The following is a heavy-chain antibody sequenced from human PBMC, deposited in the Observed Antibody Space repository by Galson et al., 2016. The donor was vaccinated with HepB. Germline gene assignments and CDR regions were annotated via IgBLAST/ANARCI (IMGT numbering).Heavy chain of an antibody. J-gene: IGHJ4*02. CDR2: ISANGHVT. Sequence: LRLSCAASGGSFDSYSMNWVRQAPGKGLEWVAGISANGHVTHYADSVKIRFIISRDNSENTLYLQMNRLSAGDTALYYCSKERGYFGSGLDYWGQGTLVTVAS. CDR3: SKERGYFGSGLDY. V-gene: IGHV3-23*01. D-gene: IGHD3-10*01. CDR1: GGSFDSYS.